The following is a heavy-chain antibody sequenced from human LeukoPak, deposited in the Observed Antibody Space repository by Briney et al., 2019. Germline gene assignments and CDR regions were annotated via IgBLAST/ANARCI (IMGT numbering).Heavy chain of an antibody. CDR3: ARGPSIAARYDAFDI. V-gene: IGHV3-48*03. CDR2: FSSSGNTI. J-gene: IGHJ3*02. Sequence: PGGSLRLSCAASEFTFTSYELNWVRQAPGKGLEWVSYFSSSGNTISYADYVKGRFTISRDNAKNSLYLQVISLRAEDTAVYYCARGPSIAARYDAFDIWGQGTMVSVSS. D-gene: IGHD6-6*01. CDR1: EFTFTSYE.